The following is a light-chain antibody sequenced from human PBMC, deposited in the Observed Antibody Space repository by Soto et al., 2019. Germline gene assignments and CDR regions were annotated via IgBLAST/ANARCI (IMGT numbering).Light chain of an antibody. CDR1: QSVLDTSNKANY. J-gene: IGKJ1*01. Sequence: EIVMTQSPDSLSLSLGERATFNCKSSQSVLDTSNKANYLAWYQQKPGQSPKLLIYWGSTRQSGVPDRFSGTGSGTDFTLTIASLQAEDVAVYYCQHYGSSWTFGQGTKVEIK. V-gene: IGKV4-1*01. CDR2: WGS. CDR3: QHYGSSWT.